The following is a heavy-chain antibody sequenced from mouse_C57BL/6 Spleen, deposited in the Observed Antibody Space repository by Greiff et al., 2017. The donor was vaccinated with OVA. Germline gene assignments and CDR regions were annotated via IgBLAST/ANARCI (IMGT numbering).Heavy chain of an antibody. J-gene: IGHJ2*01. Sequence: QVQLQQPGAELVMPGASVKLSCKASGYTFTSYWMHWVKQRPGQGLEWIGELDPSDSYTNYNQKFKGKSTLTVDKSSSTAYMQLSSLTSEDSAVYYCARKRATVYFDYWGQGTTLTVSS. CDR3: ARKRATVYFDY. V-gene: IGHV1-69*01. CDR1: GYTFTSYW. CDR2: LDPSDSYT. D-gene: IGHD1-1*01.